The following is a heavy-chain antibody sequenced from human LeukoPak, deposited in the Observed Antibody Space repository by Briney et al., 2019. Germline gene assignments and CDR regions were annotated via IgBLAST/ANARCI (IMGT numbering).Heavy chain of an antibody. J-gene: IGHJ4*02. CDR3: ATGGLGMIKLIDY. CDR1: GYTFRGYY. D-gene: IGHD3-16*01. V-gene: IGHV1-2*06. Sequence: ASVKVSCKASGYTFRGYYMHWVRQAPGQGLEWMGRINPNSGDTNFAQKFQGRVTMTRDTSISTGYMELSRLRPDDTAVYYCATGGLGMIKLIDYRGQGTLVTVSS. CDR2: INPNSGDT.